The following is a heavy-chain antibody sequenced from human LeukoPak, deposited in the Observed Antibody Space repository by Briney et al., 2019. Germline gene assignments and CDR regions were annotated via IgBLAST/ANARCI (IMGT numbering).Heavy chain of an antibody. D-gene: IGHD3-9*01. J-gene: IGHJ4*02. V-gene: IGHV3-23*01. CDR1: GFTFSSYG. CDR2: ISGSGGST. CDR3: AKGGDYDILTGCYFDY. Sequence: GGSLRLSCAASGFTFSSYGMSWVRQAPGKGLEWVSAISGSGGSTYYADSVKGRFTISRDNSKNTLYLQMNSLRAEDTAVYYCAKGGDYDILTGCYFDYWGQGTLVTVSS.